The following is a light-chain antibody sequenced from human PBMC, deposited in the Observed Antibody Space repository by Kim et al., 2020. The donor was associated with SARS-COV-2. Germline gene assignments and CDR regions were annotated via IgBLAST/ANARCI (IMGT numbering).Light chain of an antibody. Sequence: TISCSGHGSDPGANGVHWDQPCPGPAAEVLIYKNNQRPSGVPDRFSGSRSGTSASLAISGLQSEDEGDYYCAGWDDNLNAEVFGGGTQLTVL. CDR3: AGWDDNLNAEV. V-gene: IGLV1-44*01. J-gene: IGLJ3*02. CDR2: KNN. CDR1: GSDPGANG.